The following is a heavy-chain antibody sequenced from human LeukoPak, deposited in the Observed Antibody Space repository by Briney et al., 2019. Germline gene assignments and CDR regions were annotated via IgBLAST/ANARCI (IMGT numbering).Heavy chain of an antibody. Sequence: GGSLRLSCAASGFTFSSYSMNWVRQAPGKGLEWVSSVSSSSSYIYYADSVKGRFTISRDNAKNSLYLQMNSLRAEDTAVYYCAREGQQLVYFDYWGRGTLVTVSS. CDR2: VSSSSSYI. CDR3: AREGQQLVYFDY. J-gene: IGHJ4*02. V-gene: IGHV3-21*01. D-gene: IGHD6-13*01. CDR1: GFTFSSYS.